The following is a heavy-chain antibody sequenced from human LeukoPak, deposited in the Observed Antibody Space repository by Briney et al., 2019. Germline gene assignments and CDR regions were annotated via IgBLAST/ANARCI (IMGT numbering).Heavy chain of an antibody. CDR3: ARASGAFDY. CDR2: IYYSGST. CDR1: GGSISSYY. Sequence: SETLSLTCTVSGGSISSYYWSWIRQPPGKELEWIGSIYYSGSTNYNPSLKSRVTISLDTSKNQFSLKLNSVTAADTAVYYCARASGAFDYWGQGALVTVSS. V-gene: IGHV4-59*01. J-gene: IGHJ4*02.